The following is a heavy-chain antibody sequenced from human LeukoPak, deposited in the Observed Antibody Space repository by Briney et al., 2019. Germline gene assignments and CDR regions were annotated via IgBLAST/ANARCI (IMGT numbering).Heavy chain of an antibody. J-gene: IGHJ4*02. CDR1: GYTFTGYY. CDR3: ATSGYDSHDSSGYYYFYY. CDR2: IIPIFGTA. D-gene: IGHD3-22*01. V-gene: IGHV1-69*06. Sequence: ASVKVSCKASGYTFTGYYMHWVRQAPGQGLEWMGGIIPIFGTANYAQKFQGRVTITADKSTSTAYMELSSLRSEDTAVYYCATSGYDSHDSSGYYYFYYWGQGTLVTVSS.